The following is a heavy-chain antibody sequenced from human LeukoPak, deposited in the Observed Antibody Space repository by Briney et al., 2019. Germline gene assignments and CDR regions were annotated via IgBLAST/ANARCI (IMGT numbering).Heavy chain of an antibody. V-gene: IGHV3-30*04. D-gene: IGHD3-10*01. CDR1: GFTFSSYA. Sequence: GGSLRLTCAASGFTFSSYAMHWVRQAPGKGLEWVAVISYDGSNKYYADSVKGRFTISRDNSKNTLYLQMNSLRAEHTAVYYCARGNYYGSGSYQPPFDYWGQGTLVTVSS. CDR2: ISYDGSNK. J-gene: IGHJ4*02. CDR3: ARGNYYGSGSYQPPFDY.